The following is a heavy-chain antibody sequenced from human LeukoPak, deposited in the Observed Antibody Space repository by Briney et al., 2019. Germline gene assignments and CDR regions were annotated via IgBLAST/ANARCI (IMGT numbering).Heavy chain of an antibody. CDR2: TYYRSKWYN. V-gene: IGHV6-1*01. Sequence: SQTLSLTCVISGDSVASNSTACNWIRQSPSRGLEWLGRTYYRSKWYNDYAVSVKSRITINPDTSKNQFSLQLNSVTPEDTAVYYCARGGQGDGYSADEAFDFWGQGTMVTVS. CDR3: ARGGQGDGYSADEAFDF. CDR1: GDSVASNSTA. D-gene: IGHD5-24*01. J-gene: IGHJ3*01.